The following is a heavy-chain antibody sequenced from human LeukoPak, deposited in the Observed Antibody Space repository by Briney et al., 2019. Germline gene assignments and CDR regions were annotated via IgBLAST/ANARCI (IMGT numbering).Heavy chain of an antibody. CDR2: VNHSGST. V-gene: IGHV4-34*01. CDR1: GGSFSGYY. CDR3: ARITFVVEGYGMDV. J-gene: IGHJ6*02. D-gene: IGHD2-21*01. Sequence: SETLSLTCAVYGGSFSGYYWSWIRQPPGKGLEWIGEVNHSGSTNCNPSLKSRVTVSADTSKNQFSLKLTSVTAADTAVYYCARITFVVEGYGMDVWGQGTTVTVSS.